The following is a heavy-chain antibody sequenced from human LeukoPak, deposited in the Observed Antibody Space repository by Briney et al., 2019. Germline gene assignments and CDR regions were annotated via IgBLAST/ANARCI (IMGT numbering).Heavy chain of an antibody. CDR1: GFTFSSYA. Sequence: GGSLRLSCAASGFTFSSYAMSWVRQAPGKGLEWVSAISGSGANTYYADSVKGRLTISRDNSKNTLYLQMNRLRVEDTAVYYCAGYCSTTSCYSSPNWFDPWGQGTLVTVSS. CDR2: ISGSGANT. J-gene: IGHJ5*02. V-gene: IGHV3-23*01. D-gene: IGHD2-2*01. CDR3: AGYCSTTSCYSSPNWFDP.